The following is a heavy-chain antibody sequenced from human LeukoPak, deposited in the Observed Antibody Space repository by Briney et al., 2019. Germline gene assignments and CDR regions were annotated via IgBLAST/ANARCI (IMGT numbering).Heavy chain of an antibody. CDR1: GFTFSDYY. J-gene: IGHJ4*02. CDR3: ARVPSPLYYYDSSGYYYFDY. D-gene: IGHD3-22*01. V-gene: IGHV3-11*01. CDR2: ISSSGSTI. Sequence: PGGSLRLSCAASGFTFSDYYMSWIRQAPGKGLEWVSYISSSGSTIYYADSVKGRFTISRDNAKNSLYLQMNSLRAEDTAVYYCARVPSPLYYYDSSGYYYFDYWGQGTLVTASS.